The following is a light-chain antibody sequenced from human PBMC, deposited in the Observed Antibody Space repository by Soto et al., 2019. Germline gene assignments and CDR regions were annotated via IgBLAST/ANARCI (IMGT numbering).Light chain of an antibody. CDR2: GGQ. CDR3: QSYDSSLHNYV. Sequence: QPVLTRPPSVSGSPSHMVSISCTGSTSNIETNYDAHWYQHRSAAARKLCIYGGQNWPSGVPGPSSGCKSGTSDSLAITRLQAEDEAHYSCQSYDSSLHNYVFGTRTKVTVL. V-gene: IGLV1-40*01. J-gene: IGLJ1*01. CDR1: TSNIETNYD.